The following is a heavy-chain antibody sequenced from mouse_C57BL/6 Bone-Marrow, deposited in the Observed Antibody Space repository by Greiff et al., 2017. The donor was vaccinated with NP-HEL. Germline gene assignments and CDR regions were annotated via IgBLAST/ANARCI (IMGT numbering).Heavy chain of an antibody. D-gene: IGHD3-3*01. CDR1: GYTFTSYG. Sequence: LVESGAELARPGASVKLSCKASGYTFTSYGISWVKQRTGQGLEWIGEIYPRSGNTYYNEKFKGKATLTADKSSSTAYMELRSLTSEDSAVYFCARLGGGPMDYWGQGTSVTVSS. CDR3: ARLGGGPMDY. J-gene: IGHJ4*01. CDR2: IYPRSGNT. V-gene: IGHV1-81*01.